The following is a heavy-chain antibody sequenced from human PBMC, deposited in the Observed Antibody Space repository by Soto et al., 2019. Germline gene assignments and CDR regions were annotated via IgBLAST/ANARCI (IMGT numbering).Heavy chain of an antibody. D-gene: IGHD3-10*01. CDR3: AKDRVYYYGSGSPSADY. Sequence: VGSLRLSCAASGFTFSSYAMSWVRQAPGKGLEWVSAISGSGGSTYYADSVKGRFTISRDNSKNTLYLQMNSLRAEDTAVYYCAKDRVYYYGSGSPSADYWGQGTLVNVSS. J-gene: IGHJ4*02. CDR1: GFTFSSYA. V-gene: IGHV3-23*01. CDR2: ISGSGGST.